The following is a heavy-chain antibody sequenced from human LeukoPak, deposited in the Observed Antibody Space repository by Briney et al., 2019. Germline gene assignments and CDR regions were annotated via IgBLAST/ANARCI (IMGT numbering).Heavy chain of an antibody. V-gene: IGHV4-39*07. J-gene: IGHJ4*02. D-gene: IGHD3-3*01. CDR1: GGSISSSSYY. CDR3: ARDRGYYGREPFDY. CDR2: IYYSGST. Sequence: SETLSLTCTVSGGSISSSSYYWGWIRQPPGKGLEWIGSIYYSGSTYYNPSLKSRVTLSVDTSKNQFSLKLSSVTAADTAVYYCARDRGYYGREPFDYWGQGTLVTVSS.